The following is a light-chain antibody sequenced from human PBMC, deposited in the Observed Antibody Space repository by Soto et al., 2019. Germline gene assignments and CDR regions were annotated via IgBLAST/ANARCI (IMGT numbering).Light chain of an antibody. J-gene: IGLJ2*01. CDR3: SSYASNGDVL. CDR1: SSDVGTYEY. CDR2: DVS. Sequence: QSALTQPASVSGSPGQSITISCTGTSSDVGTYEYVSWYQHHPGKAPKLMIYDVSNRPSGVSDRFSGSQSGNTASLTISGLQAEDEADDYCSSYASNGDVLFGGGTKLTVL. V-gene: IGLV2-14*03.